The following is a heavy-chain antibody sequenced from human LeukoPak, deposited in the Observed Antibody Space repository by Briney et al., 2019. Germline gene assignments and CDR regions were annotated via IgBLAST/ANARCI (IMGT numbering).Heavy chain of an antibody. Sequence: GGSLRLSCAASGFTFSSYSMNWVRQAPGKGLEWVSSISGSSSYIYYADSVKGRFTISRDNAKNSLYLQMNSLRAEDTAVYYCARDLGGWVFDYWGQGTLVTVSS. V-gene: IGHV3-21*01. CDR3: ARDLGGWVFDY. D-gene: IGHD2-15*01. CDR2: ISGSSSYI. J-gene: IGHJ4*02. CDR1: GFTFSSYS.